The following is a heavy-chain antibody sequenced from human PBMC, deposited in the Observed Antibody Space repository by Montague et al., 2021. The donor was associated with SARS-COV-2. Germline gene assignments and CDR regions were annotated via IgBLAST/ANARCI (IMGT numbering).Heavy chain of an antibody. CDR1: GDSVNSGSYY. V-gene: IGHV4-61*01. J-gene: IGHJ6*02. Sequence: SETLSLTCTVSGDSVNSGSYYWSWILQPPGKGLECIGYIYYRGSTYYNPSLKSRVTIAIDTSKNQSSLKLSSVTAAATAVYYCARDYRRDTGSRSSAMDVWGQGTTVIVSS. D-gene: IGHD1-26*01. CDR2: IYYRGST. CDR3: ARDYRRDTGSRSSAMDV.